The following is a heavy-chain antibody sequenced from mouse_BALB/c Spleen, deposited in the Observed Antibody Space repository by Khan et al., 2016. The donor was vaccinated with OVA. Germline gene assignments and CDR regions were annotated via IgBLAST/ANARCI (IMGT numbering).Heavy chain of an antibody. V-gene: IGHV9-3-1*01. Sequence: QIQLVQSGPELKKPGETVKISCKASGYTFTNYGMNWVKQAPGKGLKWMGWINTYTGEPTYADDFKGRFAFSLETSTSTAYLQINNHKNEDTANYFCAKPPYYSYVMAYWGQGTSVTVSS. CDR1: GYTFTNYG. CDR3: AKPPYYSYVMAY. CDR2: INTYTGEP. J-gene: IGHJ4*01.